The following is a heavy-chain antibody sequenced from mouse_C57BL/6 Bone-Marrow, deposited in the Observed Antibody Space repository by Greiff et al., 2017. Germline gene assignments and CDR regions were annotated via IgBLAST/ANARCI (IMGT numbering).Heavy chain of an antibody. V-gene: IGHV1-19*01. D-gene: IGHD2-4*01. Sequence: VQLQQSGPVLVKPGASVKMSCKASGYTFTDYYMNWVKQSHGKSLEWIGVINPYNGGTSYKQKFKGKATLTVDKSSSTAYMELNSLTSEDSAVYYCAREGDYDYASWGQGTSVTVSS. CDR1: GYTFTDYY. J-gene: IGHJ4*01. CDR3: AREGDYDYAS. CDR2: INPYNGGT.